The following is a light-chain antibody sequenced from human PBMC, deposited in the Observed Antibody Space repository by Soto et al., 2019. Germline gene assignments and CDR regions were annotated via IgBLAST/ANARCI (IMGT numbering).Light chain of an antibody. CDR2: DVS. CDR3: CSNAGRYTWV. V-gene: IGLV2-11*01. Sequence: QSALTQPRSVSGSPGQSVTISCTGSSSDVGGYNYVSWYQHHPGKAPKLMIYDVSKRPSGVPDRFSGSKSGNTASLTISGLQAEDEADYYCCSNAGRYTWVFGGGTKVTVL. CDR1: SSDVGGYNY. J-gene: IGLJ2*01.